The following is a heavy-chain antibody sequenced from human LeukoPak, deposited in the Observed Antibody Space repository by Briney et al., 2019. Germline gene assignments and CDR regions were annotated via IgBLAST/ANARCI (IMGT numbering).Heavy chain of an antibody. CDR3: ARGYYDSSGYRFAGWFDP. D-gene: IGHD3-22*01. CDR2: INPNSGGT. Sequence: ASVKVSCKASGYTFTGYYMHWVRQAPGQGLEWMGWINPNSGGTNYAQKFQGRVTMTRDTSISTAYMKLSRLRSDDTAVYYCARGYYDSSGYRFAGWFDPWGQGTLVTVSS. CDR1: GYTFTGYY. V-gene: IGHV1-2*02. J-gene: IGHJ5*02.